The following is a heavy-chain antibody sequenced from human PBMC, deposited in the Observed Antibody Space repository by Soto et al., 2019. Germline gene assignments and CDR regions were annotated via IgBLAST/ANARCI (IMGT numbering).Heavy chain of an antibody. CDR3: ARGGPGAPFDY. D-gene: IGHD1-26*01. J-gene: IGHJ4*02. V-gene: IGHV1-18*01. CDR2: ISANNGNT. Sequence: QVQLVQSGAEVKKPGASVKVSCKASGYTFSSYGISWVRQAPGQGLEWMGWISANNGNTNYAQKVQGRVTMTTDTSRSTAYMERRSLRSDDTAMYYCARGGPGAPFDYWGQGTPVTVSS. CDR1: GYTFSSYG.